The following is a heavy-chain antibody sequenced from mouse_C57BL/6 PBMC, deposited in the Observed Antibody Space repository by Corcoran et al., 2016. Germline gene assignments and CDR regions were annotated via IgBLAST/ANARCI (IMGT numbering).Heavy chain of an antibody. CDR1: GYTFTTYG. CDR2: INTYSGVP. CDR3: ARGGTFAWFAY. Sequence: QIQLVQSGPELKKPGETVKISCKASGYTFTTYGMSWVKQAPGKGLKWMGWINTYSGVPTYADDFKGRFAFSLETSASTAYLQINNLKNEDTATYFCARGGTFAWFAYWGQGTPVTVSA. D-gene: IGHD4-1*01. J-gene: IGHJ3*01. V-gene: IGHV9-3*01.